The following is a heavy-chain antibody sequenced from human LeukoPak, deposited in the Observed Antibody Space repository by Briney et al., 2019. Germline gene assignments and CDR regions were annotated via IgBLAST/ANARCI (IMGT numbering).Heavy chain of an antibody. D-gene: IGHD3-10*01. CDR3: ATYYYGSGSYSPFDC. CDR2: FDPEDGET. CDR1: GYTLTELS. Sequence: ASVKVSCKVSGYTLTELSMHWVRQAPGKGLEWMGGFDPEDGETIYAQKFQGRVTMTEDTSTDTAYMELSSLRSEDTAVYYCATYYYGSGSYSPFDCWGQGTLVTVSS. J-gene: IGHJ4*02. V-gene: IGHV1-24*01.